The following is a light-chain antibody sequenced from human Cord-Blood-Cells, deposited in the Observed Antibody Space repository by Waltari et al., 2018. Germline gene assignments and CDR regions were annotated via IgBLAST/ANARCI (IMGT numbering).Light chain of an antibody. CDR2: DVS. J-gene: IGLJ1*01. CDR3: CSYAGSYTYV. CDR1: SSDVGGYNY. V-gene: IGLV2-11*01. Sequence: QSALTQPCSVSGSPGQSVPISCTGTSSDVGGYNYVSWYQQHPGKAPKLMIYDVSKRPSGVPDRFSGSKSGNTASLTISGLQAEDEADYYCCSYAGSYTYVFGTGTKVTVL.